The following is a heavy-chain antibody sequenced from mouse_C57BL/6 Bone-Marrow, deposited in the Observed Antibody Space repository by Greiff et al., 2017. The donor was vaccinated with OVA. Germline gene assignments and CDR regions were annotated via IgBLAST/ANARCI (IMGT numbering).Heavy chain of an antibody. Sequence: VQLQQSGAELVRPGTSVKVSCKASGYAFTNYLIEWVKQRPGQGLEWIGVINPGSGGTNYNEKFKGKATLTADKSSSTAYMQLSSLTSEDSAVYFCARGGGTWYFDVWGTGTTVTVSS. CDR3: ARGGGTWYFDV. V-gene: IGHV1-54*01. D-gene: IGHD4-1*01. CDR1: GYAFTNYL. J-gene: IGHJ1*03. CDR2: INPGSGGT.